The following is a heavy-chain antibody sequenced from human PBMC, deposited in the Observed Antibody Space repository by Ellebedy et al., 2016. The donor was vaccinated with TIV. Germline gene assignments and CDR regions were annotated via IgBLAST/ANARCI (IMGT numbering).Heavy chain of an antibody. CDR2: IRGGGDNI. D-gene: IGHD4-17*01. CDR3: ARERRTARDAFDL. V-gene: IGHV3-23*01. Sequence: GGSLRLSCAASGFTFGSYTMSWVRQAPGKGPEWVSAIRGGGDNIEYADSVKGRFTITRDNSKNTVNLQINSLRAEDTAVYWCARERRTARDAFDLWGQGTLVTVSS. CDR1: GFTFGSYT. J-gene: IGHJ3*01.